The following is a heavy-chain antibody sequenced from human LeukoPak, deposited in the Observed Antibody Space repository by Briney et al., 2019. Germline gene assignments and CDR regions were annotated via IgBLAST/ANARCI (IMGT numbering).Heavy chain of an antibody. CDR2: ISGNGDRT. CDR3: TRERFQWLVGY. CDR1: GFTFSSYG. Sequence: GGSLRLSCAASGFTFSSYGMSWVRQAPGKGLEWVSAISGNGDRTYYADSVKGRFSISRGNSKNTLYLQMNSLKTEDTAVYYCTRERFQWLVGYWGQGTLVTVSS. V-gene: IGHV3-23*01. D-gene: IGHD6-19*01. J-gene: IGHJ4*02.